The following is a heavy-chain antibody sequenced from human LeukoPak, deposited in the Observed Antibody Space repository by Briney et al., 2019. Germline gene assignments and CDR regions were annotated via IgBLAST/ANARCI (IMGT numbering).Heavy chain of an antibody. J-gene: IGHJ4*02. CDR1: GFTFSNYW. Sequence: PGGSLILSCAASGFTFSNYWMSWVRQAPGKGLEWVASIREDGSEKYYVDSVKGRFTISRDNAKNSLYLQMNSLRAEDTAVYYCARSPVTMVRGAIDFDYWGQGTLVTVSS. V-gene: IGHV3-7*02. D-gene: IGHD3-10*01. CDR3: ARSPVTMVRGAIDFDY. CDR2: IREDGSEK.